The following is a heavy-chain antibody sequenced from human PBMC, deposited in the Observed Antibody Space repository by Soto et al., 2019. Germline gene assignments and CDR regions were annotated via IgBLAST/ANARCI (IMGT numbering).Heavy chain of an antibody. D-gene: IGHD5-12*01. CDR3: ARSPFSGSKSHFDY. V-gene: IGHV4-30-2*01. CDR1: GVSISDGGYS. Sequence: QLQLQESGSGLVKPSQTLSLNCAVSGVSISDGGYSWSWIRQPPGKGLEWIGYTHVSGDTYYNPSLTGRVTLSVDRSRNQFSLNRRSMTAADTAVYYCARSPFSGSKSHFDYWGQGTLVSVSS. CDR2: THVSGDT. J-gene: IGHJ4*02.